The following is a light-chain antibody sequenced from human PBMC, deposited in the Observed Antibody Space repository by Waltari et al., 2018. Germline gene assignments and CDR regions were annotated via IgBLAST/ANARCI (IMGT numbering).Light chain of an antibody. CDR1: RCLFSSFDNRNI. CDR2: WAS. J-gene: IGKJ4*01. Sequence: DIVMTQSPESLAVSLGERATINCNSSRCLFSSFDNRNILTWYQQKPGQPPKLLIYWASTRESGVPDRFSGSGSGTDFTLTISRLQAEDVAVYYCHQYYSIPLTFGGGTKVEIK. V-gene: IGKV4-1*01. CDR3: HQYYSIPLT.